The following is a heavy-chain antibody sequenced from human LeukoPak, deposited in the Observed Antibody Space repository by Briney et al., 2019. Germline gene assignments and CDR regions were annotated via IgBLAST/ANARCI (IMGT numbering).Heavy chain of an antibody. Sequence: GGSLRLSCAASGFTFSAYYMTWVRQAPGKGLEWVANIKEDGGEKDYVDSVRGRFTISRDNAKNSVYLQMNSLRAEDTAVYYCARDLRGYCSSTSCYEAFFDYWGQGTLVTVSS. CDR2: IKEDGGEK. V-gene: IGHV3-7*01. D-gene: IGHD2-2*01. CDR1: GFTFSAYY. CDR3: ARDLRGYCSSTSCYEAFFDY. J-gene: IGHJ4*02.